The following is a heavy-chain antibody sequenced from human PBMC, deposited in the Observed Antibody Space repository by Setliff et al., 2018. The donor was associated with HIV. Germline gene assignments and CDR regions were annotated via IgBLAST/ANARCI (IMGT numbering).Heavy chain of an antibody. Sequence: SETLSLTCSISGGSVTSYLWHWFRQPPGKGLEWIGYIYYTGITDNNPSLEGRVTISVDTSKNQVSLRLKSVTTADTAVYYCARALSAAGLAWFDPWGQGTLVTVSS. CDR1: GGSVTSYL. CDR3: ARALSAAGLAWFDP. CDR2: IYYTGIT. V-gene: IGHV4-59*02. J-gene: IGHJ5*02. D-gene: IGHD6-13*01.